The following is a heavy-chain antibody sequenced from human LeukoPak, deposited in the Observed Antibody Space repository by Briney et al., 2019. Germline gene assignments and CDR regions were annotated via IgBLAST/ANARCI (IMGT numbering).Heavy chain of an antibody. CDR1: GGSISSYY. D-gene: IGHD6-6*01. J-gene: IGHJ4*02. CDR3: ARQSYSSSQLDY. CDR2: IYTSGST. V-gene: IGHV4-4*07. Sequence: SETLSLTCTVSGGSISSYYWSWIRQPAGKGLEWIGRIYTSGSTDYNPSLKSRVTMSVDTSKNQFSLKLSSVTAADTAVYYCARQSYSSSQLDYWGQGTLVTVSS.